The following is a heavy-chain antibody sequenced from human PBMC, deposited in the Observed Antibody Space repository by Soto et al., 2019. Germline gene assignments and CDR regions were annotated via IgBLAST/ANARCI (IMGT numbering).Heavy chain of an antibody. CDR3: AKSPNFYCSSPSCYKFYFDF. D-gene: IGHD2-2*02. CDR2: ISYDGSDK. CDR1: GFTFNTYG. V-gene: IGHV3-30*18. Sequence: GGSLRLSCAASGFTFNTYGMHWVRQAPGKGLEWVAVISYDGSDKYYADSVKGRFIISRDNSKNTLYLQMNSLRAEDTAIYYCAKSPNFYCSSPSCYKFYFDFWGQGALVTVSS. J-gene: IGHJ4*02.